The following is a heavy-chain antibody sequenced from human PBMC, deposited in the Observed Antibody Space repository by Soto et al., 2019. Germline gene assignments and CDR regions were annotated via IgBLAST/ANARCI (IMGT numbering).Heavy chain of an antibody. CDR3: AKETHGMDV. V-gene: IGHV3-30*18. J-gene: IGHJ6*02. Sequence: PGGSLRLSCAASGFTFSSYGMHWVRQAPGKGLEWVAVISYDGSNKYYADSVKGRFTISRDNSKNTLYLQMNSLRAEDTAVYYCAKETHGMDVWGQGTTVTVSS. CDR1: GFTFSSYG. CDR2: ISYDGSNK.